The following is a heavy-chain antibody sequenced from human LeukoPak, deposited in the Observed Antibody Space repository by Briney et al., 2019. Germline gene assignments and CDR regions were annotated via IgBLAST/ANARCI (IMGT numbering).Heavy chain of an antibody. J-gene: IGHJ4*02. CDR1: GFTFSSYW. CDR2: MKEDGSEK. Sequence: GGSLRLSCAASGFTFSSYWMTWVRHAPGKGLVWVACMKEDGSEKYYVDSVKGRFTISRDNAKNSLYLQMNSLRAEDTAMYYCARGRHSSSWSPIDYWGQGTLVTVSS. D-gene: IGHD6-13*01. CDR3: ARGRHSSSWSPIDY. V-gene: IGHV3-7*01.